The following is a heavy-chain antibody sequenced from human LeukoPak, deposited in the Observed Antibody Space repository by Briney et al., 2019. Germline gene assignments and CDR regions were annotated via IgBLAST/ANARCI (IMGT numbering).Heavy chain of an antibody. J-gene: IGHJ4*02. CDR3: AKGLDGSGSAY. Sequence: GGSLRLSCAASGFTFSSYAMSWVRQAPGKGLEWVSSISGSGGSTFHADSVKGRFTISRDNSKNTLYLQMNSLRAEDTAVYYRAKGLDGSGSAYWGQGTLVTVSS. V-gene: IGHV3-23*01. CDR1: GFTFSSYA. D-gene: IGHD3-10*01. CDR2: ISGSGGST.